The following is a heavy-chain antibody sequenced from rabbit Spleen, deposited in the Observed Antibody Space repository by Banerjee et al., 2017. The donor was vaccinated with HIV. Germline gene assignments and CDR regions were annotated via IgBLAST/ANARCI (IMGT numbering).Heavy chain of an antibody. CDR1: GFSLSSGYD. CDR3: ARDGAGGSYFAL. V-gene: IGHV1S45*01. D-gene: IGHD8-1*01. Sequence: QEQLVESGGGLVQPEGSLTLTCTASGFSLSSGYDMCWVRQAPGKGLEWIGCIYPGSGNTYYASWAKGRFTISKTSSTTVTLQMTSLTAADTATYFCARDGAGGSYFALWGPGTLVTVS. J-gene: IGHJ4*01. CDR2: IYPGSGNT.